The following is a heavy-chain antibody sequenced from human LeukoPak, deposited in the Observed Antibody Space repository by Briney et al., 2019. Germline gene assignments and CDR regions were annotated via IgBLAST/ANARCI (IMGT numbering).Heavy chain of an antibody. CDR1: GFTFGDYA. J-gene: IGHJ6*03. CDR3: TRDYCSSTSCYNYYYYYMDV. D-gene: IGHD2-2*02. CDR2: IRSKAYGGTT. V-gene: IGHV3-49*04. Sequence: PGGSLRLSCTASGFTFGDYAMSWVRQAPGKGLEWVGFIRSKAYGGTTEYAASVKGRFTISRDDSKSIAYLQMNSLKTEDTAVYYCTRDYCSSTSCYNYYYYYMDVWGKGTTVTVSS.